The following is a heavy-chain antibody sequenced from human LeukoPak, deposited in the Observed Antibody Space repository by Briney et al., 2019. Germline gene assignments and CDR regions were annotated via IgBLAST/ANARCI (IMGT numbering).Heavy chain of an antibody. CDR2: IGTSGGTT. CDR3: AKDWSCDS. Sequence: GGSLRLSCAASGFTFSSYAMSWVRQAPGRGLDWVSAIGTSGGTTHYADSVKGRFTISRDDSKNTLYLQMNSLRAEDTAVYYCAKDWSCDSWGQGTLVTVSS. CDR1: GFTFSSYA. J-gene: IGHJ4*02. D-gene: IGHD1-26*01. V-gene: IGHV3-23*01.